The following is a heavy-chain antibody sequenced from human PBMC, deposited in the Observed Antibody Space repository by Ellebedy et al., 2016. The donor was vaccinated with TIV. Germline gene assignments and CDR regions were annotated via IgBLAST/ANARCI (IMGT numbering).Heavy chain of an antibody. CDR2: INHDGTII. D-gene: IGHD4-23*01. Sequence: HTGGSLRLSCAASGFTFSSCWMHWVRQAPGKGLVWVSRINHDGTIINYADSVKGRFTISRDNAKNTLSLQMNNLRAEDTAVYYCARDQATMVTPGDDFDYWGQGTLVTVSS. CDR1: GFTFSSCW. V-gene: IGHV3-74*01. J-gene: IGHJ4*02. CDR3: ARDQATMVTPGDDFDY.